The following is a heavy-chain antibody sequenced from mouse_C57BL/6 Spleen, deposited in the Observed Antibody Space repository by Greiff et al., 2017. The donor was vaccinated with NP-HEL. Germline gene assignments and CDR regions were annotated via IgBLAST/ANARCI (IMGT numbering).Heavy chain of an antibody. V-gene: IGHV1-64*01. CDR1: GYTFTSYW. CDR3: EGTTVVEDWYFDV. CDR2: IHPNSGST. Sequence: VQLQQPGAELVKPGASVKLSCKASGYTFTSYWMHWVKQRPGQGLEWIGMIHPNSGSTNYNEKFKSKATLTVDKSSSTAYMQLSSLTSEDSAVYYCEGTTVVEDWYFDVWGTGTTVTVSS. D-gene: IGHD1-1*01. J-gene: IGHJ1*03.